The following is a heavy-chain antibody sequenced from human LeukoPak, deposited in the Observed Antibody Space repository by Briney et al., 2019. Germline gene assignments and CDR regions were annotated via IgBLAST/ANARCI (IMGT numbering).Heavy chain of an antibody. V-gene: IGHV1-2*02. J-gene: IGHJ4*02. CDR2: INPNSGGT. CDR3: ARGPNYYYGSGSYGY. Sequence: ASVKVSCKASGYTFTGYYMHWVRQAPGQGLEWMGWINPNSGGTNYAQKFQGRVTMTRDTSISTAYMELSRLRSDDTAVYYCARGPNYYYGSGSYGYWGQGTLVTVSS. D-gene: IGHD3-10*01. CDR1: GYTFTGYY.